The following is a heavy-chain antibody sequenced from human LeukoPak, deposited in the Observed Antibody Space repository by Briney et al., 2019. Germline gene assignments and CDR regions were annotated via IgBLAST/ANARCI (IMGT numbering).Heavy chain of an antibody. Sequence: SETLSLTCTLSGVSISSGSVFCDWIPQPPGKGLEWLGSIHSIGSTYYNPSLKSRLTMSVDTSKNQFSLKLSSVTAADTAVYYCATTSYISGWHWNFDYWGQGTLVTVSS. J-gene: IGHJ4*02. V-gene: IGHV4-39*01. D-gene: IGHD6-19*01. CDR3: ATTSYISGWHWNFDY. CDR1: GVSISSGSVF. CDR2: IHSIGST.